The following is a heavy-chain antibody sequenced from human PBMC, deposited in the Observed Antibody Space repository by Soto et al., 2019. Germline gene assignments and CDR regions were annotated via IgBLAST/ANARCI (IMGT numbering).Heavy chain of an antibody. Sequence: GGSLRLSCAASGFTFSSYAMNWVRQAPGKGLEWVSAISGSGGSTYYADSVKGRFTISRDNAKNSLYLQMNSLRAEDTALYYCAKDRRSGTPYYFDYWGQGTPVTVSS. CDR1: GFTFSSYA. J-gene: IGHJ4*02. CDR3: AKDRRSGTPYYFDY. D-gene: IGHD1-1*01. CDR2: ISGSGGST. V-gene: IGHV3-23*01.